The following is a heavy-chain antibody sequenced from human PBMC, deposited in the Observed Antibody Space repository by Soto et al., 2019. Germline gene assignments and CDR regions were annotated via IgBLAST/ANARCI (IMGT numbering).Heavy chain of an antibody. D-gene: IGHD2-15*01. J-gene: IGHJ4*02. Sequence: EVQLVDSGGGLVQPGGSLRLSCAASGFTFGYYSMRWVRQAPGKGLEWLATIKLDASETKYVDSVKGRFTLSRDNAKNSLTLQMDRMRVEETVVNYCARYAGYCWGASVNHYLDYWGQGTLVTVSS. CDR3: ARYAGYCWGASVNHYLDY. CDR1: GFTFGYYS. CDR2: IKLDASET. V-gene: IGHV3-7*01.